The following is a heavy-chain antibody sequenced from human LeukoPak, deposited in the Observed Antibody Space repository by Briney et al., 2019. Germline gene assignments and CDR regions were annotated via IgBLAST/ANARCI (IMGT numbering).Heavy chain of an antibody. CDR3: ARDRAITMIVVVLDP. V-gene: IGHV3-48*03. J-gene: IGHJ5*02. CDR2: ISSSGSTI. Sequence: PGGSLRLSCAASGFTFSSYEMNWVRQAPGKGLEWVSYISSSGSTIYYADSVKGRSTISRDNAKNSLYLQMNSLRAEDTAVYYCARDRAITMIVVVLDPWGQGTLVTVSS. CDR1: GFTFSSYE. D-gene: IGHD3-22*01.